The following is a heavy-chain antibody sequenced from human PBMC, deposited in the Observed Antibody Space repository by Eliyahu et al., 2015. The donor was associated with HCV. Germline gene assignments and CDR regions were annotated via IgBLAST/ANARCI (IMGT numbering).Heavy chain of an antibody. D-gene: IGHD1-26*01. CDR3: ARERVEWEPEWTVYFDY. J-gene: IGHJ4*02. V-gene: IGHV3-48*03. Sequence: EVQLVXSGGGLVQPGGSLRLSCAASXFXFXXYEMNWVRQAPGKGLEWVSYISSSGSSIYYADSVKGRFTISRDNAKNSLYLQMNSLRAEDTVVYYCARERVEWEPEWTVYFDYWGQGTLVTVSS. CDR2: ISSSGSSI. CDR1: XFXFXXYE.